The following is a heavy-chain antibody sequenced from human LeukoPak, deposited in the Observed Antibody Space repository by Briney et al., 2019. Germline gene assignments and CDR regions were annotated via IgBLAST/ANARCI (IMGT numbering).Heavy chain of an antibody. CDR2: ISGSGGST. Sequence: GGSLRLSCAASGFTFSSYAMSWVRQAPGKGLEWVSAISGSGGSTYYADSVKGRFTISRDNAKNSLYLQMNSLRAEDTAVYYCARDQGGYSSGAFDIWGQGTMVTVSS. CDR1: GFTFSSYA. J-gene: IGHJ3*02. V-gene: IGHV3-23*01. D-gene: IGHD5-18*01. CDR3: ARDQGGYSSGAFDI.